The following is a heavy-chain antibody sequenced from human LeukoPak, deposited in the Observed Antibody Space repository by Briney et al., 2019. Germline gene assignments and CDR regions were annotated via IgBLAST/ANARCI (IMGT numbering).Heavy chain of an antibody. J-gene: IGHJ6*04. V-gene: IGHV1-46*01. CDR1: GYTFTSNY. D-gene: IGHD3-22*01. CDR2: ISPSGGST. Sequence: ASVKVSCKAFGYTFTSNYMHWVRQAPGQGPEWMGVISPSGGSTTYAQKFQGRVTLTRDMSTSTDYLELSSLRSEDTAVYYCAREERRYYYDSSGYAVWGKGTTVTISS. CDR3: AREERRYYYDSSGYAV.